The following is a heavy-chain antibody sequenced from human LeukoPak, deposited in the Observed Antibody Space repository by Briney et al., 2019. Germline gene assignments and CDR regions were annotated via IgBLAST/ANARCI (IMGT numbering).Heavy chain of an antibody. CDR2: IKQDGSEK. J-gene: IGHJ4*02. D-gene: IGHD3-10*01. V-gene: IGHV3-7*01. CDR3: AREISSYYYGSGSVDY. Sequence: GGSLGLSCAASGFTFSSYWMSWVRQAPGKGLEWVANIKQDGSEKYYVDSVKSRFTISRDNAKNSLYLQMNSLRAEDTAVYYCAREISSYYYGSGSVDYWGQGTLVTVSS. CDR1: GFTFSSYW.